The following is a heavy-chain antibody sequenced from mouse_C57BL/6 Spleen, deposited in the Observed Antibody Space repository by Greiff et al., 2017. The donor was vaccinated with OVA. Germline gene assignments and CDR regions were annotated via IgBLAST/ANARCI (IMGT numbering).Heavy chain of an antibody. V-gene: IGHV1-64*01. D-gene: IGHD2-5*01. CDR3: ASYSNVGYWYFDV. Sequence: QVQLQQPGAELVKPGASVKLSCKASGYTFTSYWMHWVKQRPGQGLEWIGMIHPNSGSTNYNEKFKSKATLTVDKSSSTAYMQLSSLTSEDSAVYYCASYSNVGYWYFDVWGTGTTVTVSS. CDR2: IHPNSGST. J-gene: IGHJ1*03. CDR1: GYTFTSYW.